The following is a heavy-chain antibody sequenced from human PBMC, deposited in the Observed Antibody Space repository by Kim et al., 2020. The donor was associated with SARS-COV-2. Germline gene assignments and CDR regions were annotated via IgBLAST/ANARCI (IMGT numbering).Heavy chain of an antibody. CDR2: IWYDGSNK. J-gene: IGHJ4*02. Sequence: PGGSLRLSCAASGFTFSSYGMHWVRQAPGKGLEWVAVIWYDGSNKYYADSVKGRFTISRDNSKNTLYLQMNSLRAEDTAVYYCARGVSAAIGPFDYWGQGTLVTVSS. CDR1: GFTFSSYG. V-gene: IGHV3-33*01. D-gene: IGHD2-2*02. CDR3: ARGVSAAIGPFDY.